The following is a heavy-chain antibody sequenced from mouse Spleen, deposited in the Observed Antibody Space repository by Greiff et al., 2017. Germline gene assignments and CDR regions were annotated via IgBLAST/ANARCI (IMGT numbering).Heavy chain of an antibody. J-gene: IGHJ4*01. CDR1: GYTFTDYE. Sequence: QVQLQQSGAELVRPGASVTLSCKASGYTFTDYEMHWVKQTPVHGLEWIGAIDPETGGTAYNQKFKGKAILTADKSSSTAYMQLSSLTSEDSAVYFCARWSDGGDAMDYWGQGTSVTVSS. CDR2: IDPETGGT. V-gene: IGHV1-15*01. CDR3: ARWSDGGDAMDY.